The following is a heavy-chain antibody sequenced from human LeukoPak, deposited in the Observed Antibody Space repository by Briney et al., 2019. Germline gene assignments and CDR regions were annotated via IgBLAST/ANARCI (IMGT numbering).Heavy chain of an antibody. CDR1: GFTFGDYA. D-gene: IGHD1-26*01. CDR3: SGTYYVNAFDI. J-gene: IGHJ3*02. V-gene: IGHV3-53*01. Sequence: GGSLRLSCTASGFTFGDYAMSWVRQAPGKGLEWVSVIYSGGGTYYADSVKGRFTISRDNSKNTLCLQMNSLRAEDTAVYYCSGTYYVNAFDIWGQGTMVTVSS. CDR2: IYSGGGT.